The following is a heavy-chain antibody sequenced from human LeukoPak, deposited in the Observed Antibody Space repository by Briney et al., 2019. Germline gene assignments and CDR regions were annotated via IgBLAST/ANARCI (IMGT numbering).Heavy chain of an antibody. V-gene: IGHV3-30*14. CDR1: GFTFSSYA. Sequence: PGRSLRLSCAASGFTFSSYAMHWVRQAPGKGLEWVAVISYDGSNKYYADSVKGRFTISRDNSKNTLYLQMNSLRAEDTAVYYCATSSGGYGDYGFDYWGQGTLVTVSS. J-gene: IGHJ4*02. CDR3: ATSSGGYGDYGFDY. D-gene: IGHD4-17*01. CDR2: ISYDGSNK.